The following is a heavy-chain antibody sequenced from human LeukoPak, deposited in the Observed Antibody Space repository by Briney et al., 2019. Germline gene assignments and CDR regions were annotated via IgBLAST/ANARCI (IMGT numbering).Heavy chain of an antibody. CDR2: VKQDGSEK. D-gene: IGHD6-13*01. CDR1: GFTSSNYW. J-gene: IGHJ3*02. Sequence: GGSLRLSCAVSGFTSSNYWMSCVRQAPGRGLEWVANVKQDGSEKYYVESVKGRFTVSRDNAKNSLSLQMNSLRVEDTAVYYCARSGAAALGFDIWGQGTMVTVSS. CDR3: ARSGAAALGFDI. V-gene: IGHV3-7*04.